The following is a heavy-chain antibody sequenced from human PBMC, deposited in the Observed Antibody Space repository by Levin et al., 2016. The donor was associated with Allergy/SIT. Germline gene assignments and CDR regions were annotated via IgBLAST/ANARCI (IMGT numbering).Heavy chain of an antibody. V-gene: IGHV3-23*01. CDR3: AKLGCSSTTCYANC. D-gene: IGHD2-2*01. J-gene: IGHJ4*02. CDR2: ISAAGDT. Sequence: WIRQPPGKGLEWVSHISAAGDTDYADSVRGRFGISRDNSRNTLYLQMNNPRAEDTAIYYCAKLGCSSTTCYANCWGQGTVVTVSS.